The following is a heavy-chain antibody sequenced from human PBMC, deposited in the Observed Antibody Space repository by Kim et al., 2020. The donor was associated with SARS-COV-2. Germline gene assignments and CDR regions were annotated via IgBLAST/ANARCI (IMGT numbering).Heavy chain of an antibody. D-gene: IGHD2-2*01. J-gene: IGHJ4*02. Sequence: GGSLRLSCAASGFTFSNYGVSWVRQAPGKGLEWVSAISFGGVTDYADSVLDRFTTSRDNPKSTVYLQMHSLRAEDTAVYYCAGICGTTSCSDDYWGQGTLVTVSS. V-gene: IGHV3-23*01. CDR2: ISFGGVT. CDR3: AGICGTTSCSDDY. CDR1: GFTFSNYG.